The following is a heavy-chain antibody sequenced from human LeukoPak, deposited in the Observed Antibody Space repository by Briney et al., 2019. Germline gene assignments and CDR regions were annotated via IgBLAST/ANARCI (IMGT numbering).Heavy chain of an antibody. CDR1: GGSISSRSYY. V-gene: IGHV4-39*01. CDR3: ARQGYSSSAGSQVFYGLDV. D-gene: IGHD6-6*01. Sequence: PSETLSLTCTVSGGSISSRSYYWGWIRQPPGKGLEWIGSIYYSGSTHYSPSLKSRVTISVDTSKNQFSLKLRFVTAADTAVYYCARQGYSSSAGSQVFYGLDVWGQGTTVTVSS. CDR2: IYYSGST. J-gene: IGHJ6*02.